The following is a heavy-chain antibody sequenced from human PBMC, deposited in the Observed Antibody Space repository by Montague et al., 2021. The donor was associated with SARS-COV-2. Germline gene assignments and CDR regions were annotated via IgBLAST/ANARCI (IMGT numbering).Heavy chain of an antibody. CDR1: GGSISSSSYY. CDR2: IYYSGRT. D-gene: IGHD3-3*01. CDR3: ARQRLGAVTIFGVVRHGGGWGA. J-gene: IGHJ1*01. V-gene: IGHV4-39*01. Sequence: SETLSLTCTVSGGSISSSSYYWGWIRQPPGKGLEWIGSIYYSGRTYYNPSLKSRVTISVDTSKNQFSLKLSSVTAANTAVYYCARQRLGAVTIFGVVRHGGGWGARGQGSRVTVSS.